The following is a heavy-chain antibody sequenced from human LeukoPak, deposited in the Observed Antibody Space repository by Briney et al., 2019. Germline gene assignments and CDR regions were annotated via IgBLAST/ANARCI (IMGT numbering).Heavy chain of an antibody. CDR3: AKDGDTVIPFDY. D-gene: IGHD5-18*01. J-gene: IGHJ4*02. V-gene: IGHV3-30*02. Sequence: GGSLRLSCAASGFTFSSYGMHWVRQAPGKGLEWVAFIRYDGSNKYYADSVKGRFTISRDNSKNTLYLQMNSLRAEDTAVYYCAKDGDTVIPFDYWGQGTLVTVSS. CDR2: IRYDGSNK. CDR1: GFTFSSYG.